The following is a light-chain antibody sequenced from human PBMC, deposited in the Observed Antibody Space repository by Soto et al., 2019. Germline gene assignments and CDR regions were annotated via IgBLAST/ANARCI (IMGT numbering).Light chain of an antibody. Sequence: ETVLTQSPATLSLSPGERATLSCRASQSISSSYLAWYQQTPGQAPRLLIYGASTRATGIPVRFSGSGSGTEFNLTISSMQPEDFEVYLCQQYNNRPTITFGQGTRLEIK. CDR2: GAS. V-gene: IGKV3D-15*01. CDR3: QQYNNRPTIT. CDR1: QSISSSY. J-gene: IGKJ5*01.